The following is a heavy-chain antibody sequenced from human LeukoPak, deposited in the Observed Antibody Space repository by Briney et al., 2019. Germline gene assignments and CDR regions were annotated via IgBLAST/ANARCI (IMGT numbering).Heavy chain of an antibody. V-gene: IGHV3-23*01. Sequence: GGSLRLSSAASGFTFTTYAMSWVRRAPGKGLQWVSAISGSGGSTYYADSVKGRFTISRDNSKNTLYLQMNSLRAEDTAGCYCAGVVVVASTSDYWGQGTLVTVSS. J-gene: IGHJ4*02. CDR1: GFTFTTYA. CDR2: ISGSGGST. CDR3: AGVVVVASTSDY. D-gene: IGHD2-15*01.